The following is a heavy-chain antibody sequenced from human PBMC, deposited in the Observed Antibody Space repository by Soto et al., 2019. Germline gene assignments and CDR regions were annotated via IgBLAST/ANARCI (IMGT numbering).Heavy chain of an antibody. CDR3: ARHSCKEQLY. V-gene: IGHV4-34*01. CDR1: GGSFSGYY. Sequence: SETLSLTCAVYGGSFSGYYWSWIRQPPGEGLEWIGQINDGGSTNYNPSLKSRVTISVDTSKNQFSLKLTSVTAADTAVYYCARHSCKEQLYWGQGTLVTVSS. J-gene: IGHJ4*02. CDR2: INDGGST. D-gene: IGHD1-26*01.